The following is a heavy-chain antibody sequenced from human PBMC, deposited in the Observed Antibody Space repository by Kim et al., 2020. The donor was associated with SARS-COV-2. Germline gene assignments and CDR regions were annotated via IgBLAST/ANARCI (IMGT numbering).Heavy chain of an antibody. V-gene: IGHV1-69*13. CDR2: IIPIFGTA. J-gene: IGHJ6*02. D-gene: IGHD3-9*01. Sequence: SVKVSCKASGGTFSSYAISWVRQAPGQGLEWMGGIIPIFGTANYAQKFQGRVTITADESTSTAYMELSSLRSEDTAVYYCARVYDILTGYWYYYYGMDVWGQGTTGTVSS. CDR1: GGTFSSYA. CDR3: ARVYDILTGYWYYYYGMDV.